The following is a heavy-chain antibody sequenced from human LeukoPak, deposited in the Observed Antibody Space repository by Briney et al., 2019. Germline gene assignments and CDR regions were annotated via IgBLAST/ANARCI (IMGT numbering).Heavy chain of an antibody. V-gene: IGHV1-46*01. CDR3: ARVLCTGGSCYSFFDY. CDR2: INPSGGSS. J-gene: IGHJ4*02. CDR1: GYTFTSYY. Sequence: GASVKVSCKASGYTFTSYYMHWVRQAPGQGLELVGIINPSGGSSNYAQKFQGRVTMTRDTATSTVYMELSSLRSEDTAVYYCARVLCTGGSCYSFFDYWGQGTLVTVSS. D-gene: IGHD2-15*01.